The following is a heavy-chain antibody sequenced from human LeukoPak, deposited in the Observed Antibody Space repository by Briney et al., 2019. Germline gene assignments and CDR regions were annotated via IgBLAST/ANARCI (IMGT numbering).Heavy chain of an antibody. CDR1: GYSFTNYG. D-gene: IGHD1-26*01. Sequence: ASVTVSCKGSGYSFTNYGISWVCQAPGQGLEWMGWISTYNGNTNYAQNLQGRVTMTTDTSTTTAYMELRSLRSDDTAVYYCARGGSGTYYPWGQGTLDTDSS. J-gene: IGHJ5*02. CDR2: ISTYNGNT. V-gene: IGHV1-18*01. CDR3: ARGGSGTYYP.